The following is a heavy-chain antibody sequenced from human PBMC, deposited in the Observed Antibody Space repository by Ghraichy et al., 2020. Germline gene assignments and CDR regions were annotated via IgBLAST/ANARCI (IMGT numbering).Heavy chain of an antibody. CDR1: GGTFSSYT. V-gene: IGHV1-69*04. CDR2: IIPILGIA. Sequence: SVKVSCKASGGTFSSYTISWVRQAPGQGLEWMGRIIPILGIANYAQKFQGRVTITADKSTSTAYMELSSLRSEDTAVYYCARDRGGYCSGGSCVGHYYYYGMDVWGQGTTVTVSS. CDR3: ARDRGGYCSGGSCVGHYYYYGMDV. J-gene: IGHJ6*02. D-gene: IGHD2-15*01.